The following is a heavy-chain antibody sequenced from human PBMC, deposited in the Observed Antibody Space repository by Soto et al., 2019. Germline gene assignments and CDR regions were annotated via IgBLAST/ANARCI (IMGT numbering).Heavy chain of an antibody. CDR1: GFPFDLYL. D-gene: IGHD6-19*01. Sequence: AGGSLRLSCSASGFPFDLYLMHWVRQVPGKELEWVALINHNAGDAYYTDSVKGRFTISRDNAKNSMYLQMNSLRAEDTAVYYCARSRSSGWLSPFDYWGQGTLVTVSS. CDR2: INHNAGDA. CDR3: ARSRSSGWLSPFDY. J-gene: IGHJ4*02. V-gene: IGHV3-7*01.